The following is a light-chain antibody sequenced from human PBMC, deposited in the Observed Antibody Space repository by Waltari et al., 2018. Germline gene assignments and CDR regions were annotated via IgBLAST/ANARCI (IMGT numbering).Light chain of an antibody. CDR3: SSYTSSNNCV. CDR1: SSDVGGYDY. V-gene: IGLV2-8*01. CDR2: EVN. J-gene: IGLJ1*01. Sequence: QSALTQPPSASGSPGQSVTISCTGTSSDVGGYDYVSWYQQHPGKAPKLIIYEVNKRPSGVPYRFSGSKSGNTASLTVSGLQAEDEADYYCSSYTSSNNCVFGTGTKVTVL.